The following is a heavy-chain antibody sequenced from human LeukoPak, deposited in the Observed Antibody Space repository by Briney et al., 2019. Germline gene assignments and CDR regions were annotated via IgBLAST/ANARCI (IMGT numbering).Heavy chain of an antibody. CDR3: ARDRGTWFDS. CDR1: GFTFSSYW. CDR2: VNSDESGI. Sequence: RTGGSLRLSCAASGFTFSSYWMHWVRQAPGKGLVWVSRVNSDESGITYADSVKGRFTISRDNAKNILYLQMNSLRAEDTGVYYCARDRGTWFDSWGQGTLVTVSS. D-gene: IGHD3-10*01. V-gene: IGHV3-74*03. J-gene: IGHJ5*01.